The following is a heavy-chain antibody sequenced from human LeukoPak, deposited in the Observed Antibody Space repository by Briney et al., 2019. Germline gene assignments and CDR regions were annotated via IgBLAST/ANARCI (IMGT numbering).Heavy chain of an antibody. V-gene: IGHV4-59*01. CDR2: IYYSGST. D-gene: IGHD3-10*01. Sequence: SETLSLTCTVSGGSISSYYWGWIRQPPGKGLEWIGDIYYSGSTNYNPSLKSRVTISVDTSKNQFSLKLSSVTAADTAVYHCAREPYYYGSGNFYDYWGQGTLVTVSS. J-gene: IGHJ4*02. CDR3: AREPYYYGSGNFYDY. CDR1: GGSISSYY.